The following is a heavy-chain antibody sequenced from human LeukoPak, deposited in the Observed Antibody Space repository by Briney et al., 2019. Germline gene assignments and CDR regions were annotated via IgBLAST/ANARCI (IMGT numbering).Heavy chain of an antibody. D-gene: IGHD5-18*01. J-gene: IGHJ4*02. CDR3: ARDLVDTAMVTPGTIDY. CDR1: GCTFTGYY. CDR2: INPNSGGT. V-gene: IGHV1-2*02. Sequence: ASVKLSCKASGCTFTGYYMHWVRQAPGQGLEWMGWINPNSGGTNYAQKFQGRVTMTRDTSISTAYMELSRLRSDDTAVYYCARDLVDTAMVTPGTIDYWGQGTLVTVSS.